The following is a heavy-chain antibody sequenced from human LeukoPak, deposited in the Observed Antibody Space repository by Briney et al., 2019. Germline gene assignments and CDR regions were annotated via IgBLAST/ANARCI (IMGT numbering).Heavy chain of an antibody. CDR3: ARDAYDSSGYYLTYYYYGMDV. D-gene: IGHD3-22*01. J-gene: IGHJ6*02. CDR2: IYSGGST. V-gene: IGHV3-66*01. CDR1: GFTVSSNY. Sequence: GGSLRLSCAASGFTVSSNYMSWVRQAPGKGLEWVSVIYSGGSTYYADSVKGRFTISRDNSKNTLYLPMISLRAEDKAVYYCARDAYDSSGYYLTYYYYGMDVWGQGTTVTVSS.